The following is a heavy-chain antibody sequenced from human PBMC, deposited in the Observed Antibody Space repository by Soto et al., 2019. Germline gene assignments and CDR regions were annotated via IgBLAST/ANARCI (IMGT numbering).Heavy chain of an antibody. CDR2: IIPIFGKA. J-gene: IGHJ4*02. D-gene: IGHD2-21*01. CDR1: GGTFSNYP. Sequence: ASVKVSCKASGGTFSNYPITWVRRAPGQGLEWLGGIIPIFGKADYTQKFQGRVTITADEPTSTAYMELRSLRSDDTAVYYCARAPGVVVSPDPYYFDYWGQGTLVTVSS. CDR3: ARAPGVVVSPDPYYFDY. V-gene: IGHV1-69*13.